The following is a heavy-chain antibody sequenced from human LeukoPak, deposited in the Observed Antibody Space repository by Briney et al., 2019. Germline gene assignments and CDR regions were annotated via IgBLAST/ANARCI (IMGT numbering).Heavy chain of an antibody. CDR1: GGTFSSYA. CDR3: ARDEMATIPLGY. J-gene: IGHJ4*02. D-gene: IGHD5-24*01. V-gene: IGHV1-69*05. CDR2: IIPIFGTA. Sequence: ASVKVSCKASGGTFSSYAISWVRQAPGQGLEWMGRIIPIFGTANYAQKFQDRVTITTDESTSTAYMELSSLRSEDTAVYYCARDEMATIPLGYWGQGTLVTVSS.